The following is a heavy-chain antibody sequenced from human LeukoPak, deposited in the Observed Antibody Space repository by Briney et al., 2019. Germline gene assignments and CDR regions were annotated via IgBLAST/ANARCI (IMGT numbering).Heavy chain of an antibody. CDR3: AKGGYSGVYYYGMDV. CDR1: GFTFSSYG. CDR2: ISYDGSNK. D-gene: IGHD2-15*01. V-gene: IGHV3-30*18. J-gene: IGHJ6*02. Sequence: GGSLRLPCAASGFTFSSYGMHWVRQAPGKGLEWVAVISYDGSNKYYADSVKGRFTISRDNSKNTLYLQMNSLRAEDTAVYYCAKGGYSGVYYYGMDVWGQGTTVTVSS.